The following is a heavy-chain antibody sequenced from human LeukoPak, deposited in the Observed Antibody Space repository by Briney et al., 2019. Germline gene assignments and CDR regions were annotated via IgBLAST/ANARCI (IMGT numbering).Heavy chain of an antibody. V-gene: IGHV3-30*04. D-gene: IGHD5-18*01. Sequence: GGSLRLSCAASGFTFSSYAMHWVRQAPGKGREWVAVISYDGSNKYYADSVKGRFTISRDNSKNTLYLQMNSLRAEDTAVYYCARDHRGTAMVTGRFDYWGQGTLVTVSS. CDR2: ISYDGSNK. CDR3: ARDHRGTAMVTGRFDY. CDR1: GFTFSSYA. J-gene: IGHJ4*02.